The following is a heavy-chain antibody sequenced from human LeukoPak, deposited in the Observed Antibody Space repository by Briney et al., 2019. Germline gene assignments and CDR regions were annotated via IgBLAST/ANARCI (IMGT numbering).Heavy chain of an antibody. J-gene: IGHJ4*02. CDR2: ISGSGGST. Sequence: GASLRPSCAASGFTFSSYAMSWVRQAPGKGLEWVSAISGSGGSTYYADSVKGRFTISRDNSKNTLYLQMNSLRAEDTAVYYCAKDRNYGHYDYWGQGTLVTVSS. CDR1: GFTFSSYA. CDR3: AKDRNYGHYDY. V-gene: IGHV3-23*01. D-gene: IGHD3-10*01.